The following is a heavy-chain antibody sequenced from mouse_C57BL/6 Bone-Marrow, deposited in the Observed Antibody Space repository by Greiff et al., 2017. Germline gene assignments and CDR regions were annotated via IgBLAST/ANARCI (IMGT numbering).Heavy chain of an antibody. J-gene: IGHJ1*03. CDR2: IWTGGGT. CDR1: GFSLTSYA. V-gene: IGHV2-9-1*01. Sequence: VQLQQSGPGLVAPSQSLSITCTVSGFSLTSYAISWVRQPPGKGLEWLGVIWTGGGTTYNSALKSRLSISKDNSKSQVFLKMNRLRTEDTARYDCSCGGSYLYCDVWGTGTTVTVSS. D-gene: IGHD1-1*02. CDR3: SCGGSYLYCDV.